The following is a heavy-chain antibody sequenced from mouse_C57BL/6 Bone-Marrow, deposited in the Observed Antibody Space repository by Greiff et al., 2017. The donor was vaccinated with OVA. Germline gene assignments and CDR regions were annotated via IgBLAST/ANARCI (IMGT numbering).Heavy chain of an antibody. D-gene: IGHD2-3*01. J-gene: IGHJ3*01. CDR2: IDPNSGGT. CDR1: DYTFTSYW. CDR3: AGGLIYDGYSPFAY. Sequence: QVQLQQPGAELVKPGASVKLSCKASDYTFTSYWMHWVKQRPGRGLEWIGRIDPNSGGTKYNEKFKSKATLTVDKPSSTAYMQLSSLTSEDSAVYYCAGGLIYDGYSPFAYWGQGTLVTVSA. V-gene: IGHV1-72*01.